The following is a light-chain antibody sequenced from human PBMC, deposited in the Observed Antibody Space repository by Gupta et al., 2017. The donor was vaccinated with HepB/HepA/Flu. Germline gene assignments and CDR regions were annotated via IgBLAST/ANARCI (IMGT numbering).Light chain of an antibody. J-gene: IGKJ2*04. V-gene: IGKV3-20*01. Sequence: EIVLTQSPGTLSLSPGERATLSCRASQSVSSSYLAWYQQKPGQAPRLLIYGASSRATGIPDRFSGSGSGTDFTLTISRLEPEDVAVYYCQQYGSSPMCSLGQGTKLEIK. CDR2: GAS. CDR3: QQYGSSPMCS. CDR1: QSVSSSY.